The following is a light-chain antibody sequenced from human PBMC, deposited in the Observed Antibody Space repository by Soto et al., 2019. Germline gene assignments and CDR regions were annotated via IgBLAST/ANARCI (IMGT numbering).Light chain of an antibody. CDR1: QGISSA. CDR2: DAS. CDR3: QQFNSYLLWT. J-gene: IGKJ1*01. Sequence: AIQLTQSPSSLSASVGDRVTITCRASQGISSALAWYQQKPGKAPKLLIYDASSLESGVPSRFSGSGSGTDLTLTISSLQPEDFATYYCQQFNSYLLWTFGQGTKVEIK. V-gene: IGKV1-13*02.